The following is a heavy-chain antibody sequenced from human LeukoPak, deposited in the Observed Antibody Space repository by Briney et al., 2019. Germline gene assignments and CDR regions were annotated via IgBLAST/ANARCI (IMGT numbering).Heavy chain of an antibody. CDR2: IIPILGIA. D-gene: IGHD5-18*01. J-gene: IGHJ4*02. Sequence: SVKVSCKASGGTFSSYAISWVRQAPGQGLEWMGRIIPILGIANYAQKFQGRVTITADKSTSTAYMELSSLRSEDTAVYYCARTHPHTAMNYWGQGTLVTVSS. CDR3: ARTHPHTAMNY. V-gene: IGHV1-69*04. CDR1: GGTFSSYA.